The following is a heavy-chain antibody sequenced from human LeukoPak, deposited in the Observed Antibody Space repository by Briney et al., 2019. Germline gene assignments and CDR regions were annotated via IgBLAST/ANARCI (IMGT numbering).Heavy chain of an antibody. D-gene: IGHD3-22*01. CDR1: GFTFSSYW. V-gene: IGHV3-21*01. CDR3: ARALLRYYYDSSGYSDY. J-gene: IGHJ4*02. Sequence: GGSLRLSCAASGFTFSSYWMSWVRQAPGKGLEWVSSISSSSSYIYYADSVKGRFTISRDNAKNSLYLQMNSLRAEDTAVYYCARALLRYYYDSSGYSDYWGQGTLVTVSS. CDR2: ISSSSSYI.